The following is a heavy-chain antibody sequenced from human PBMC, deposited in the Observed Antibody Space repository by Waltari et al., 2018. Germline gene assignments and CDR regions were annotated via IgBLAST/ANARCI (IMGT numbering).Heavy chain of an antibody. Sequence: QVQLVQSGAEVKKPGASVKVSCKASGYTFTGYYMHWVRQAPGQGLEWMGWINPNSGGSNYAQKFQGRVTMTRDTSSSTAYMELSRLRSDDTAVYYCARDPPSTYDFWSGSPREGYGMDVWGQGTTVTVSS. D-gene: IGHD3-3*01. CDR3: ARDPPSTYDFWSGSPREGYGMDV. CDR2: INPNSGGS. CDR1: GYTFTGYY. J-gene: IGHJ6*02. V-gene: IGHV1-2*02.